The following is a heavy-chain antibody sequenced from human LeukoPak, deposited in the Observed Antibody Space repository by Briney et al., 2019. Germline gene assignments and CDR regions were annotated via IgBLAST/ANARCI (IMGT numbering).Heavy chain of an antibody. D-gene: IGHD6-19*01. CDR2: IIPILGIA. J-gene: IGHJ5*02. V-gene: IGHV1-69*04. Sequence: SVKVSFKASGGTFSSYAISWVRQAPGQGLEWMGRIIPILGIANYAQKFQGRVTITADKSTSTAYMELSSLRSEDTAVYYCASVLSGIAVAGSFDPWGQGTLVTVSS. CDR1: GGTFSSYA. CDR3: ASVLSGIAVAGSFDP.